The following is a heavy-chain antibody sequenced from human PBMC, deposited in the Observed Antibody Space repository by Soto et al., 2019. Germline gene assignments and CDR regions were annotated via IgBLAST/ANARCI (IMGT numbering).Heavy chain of an antibody. D-gene: IGHD4-17*01. Sequence: EVQRVNPGGGLLRPGRPLRPSWEALGFTSEVKAMHWVGQGQGKGLEWVSSISWNSGNLGYADSVKGRFTISRDNAKNSLYLQMNSLRGEDTALYYCAKGASTTVFAFNDYWGQGTLVTVSS. CDR3: AKGASTTVFAFNDY. V-gene: IGHV3-9*02. CDR1: GFTSEVKA. J-gene: IGHJ4*02. CDR2: ISWNSGNL.